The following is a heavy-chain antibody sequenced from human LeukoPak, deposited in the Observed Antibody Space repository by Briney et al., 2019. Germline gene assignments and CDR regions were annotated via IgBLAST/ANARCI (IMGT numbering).Heavy chain of an antibody. D-gene: IGHD2-2*02. J-gene: IGHJ6*03. CDR1: GGTFSSYA. CDR3: ARVRGCSSTSCYRDHYYYYYMDV. V-gene: IGHV1-69*05. Sequence: GSSVKVSCKASGGTFSSYAISWVRQAPGQGLEWMGGIIPIFGTANYAQKFQGRVTITTDESTSTAYMELSSLRSEDTAVYYCARVRGCSSTSCYRDHYYYYYMDVWGKGTTVTVSS. CDR2: IIPIFGTA.